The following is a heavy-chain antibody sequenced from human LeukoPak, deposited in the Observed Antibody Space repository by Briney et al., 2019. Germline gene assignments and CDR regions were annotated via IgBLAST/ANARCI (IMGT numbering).Heavy chain of an antibody. D-gene: IGHD5-12*01. CDR2: ISSSSTYI. V-gene: IGHV3-21*01. CDR3: ARGPTSGYGWDYFDY. CDR1: GFTFSSYI. Sequence: GGSLRLSCVASGFTFSSYIVNWVRQPPGKGLEWVSSISSSSTYIYYADSLKGRFTISRDNAKNSLFLQMNSLRAEDTAVYYCARGPTSGYGWDYFDYWGQGTLVTVSS. J-gene: IGHJ4*02.